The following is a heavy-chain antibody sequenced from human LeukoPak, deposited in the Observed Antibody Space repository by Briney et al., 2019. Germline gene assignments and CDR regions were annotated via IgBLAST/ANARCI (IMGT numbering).Heavy chain of an antibody. D-gene: IGHD2-15*01. CDR3: ARGGSCSGGSCYFDY. CDR2: IYPGDSDT. CDR1: GYSFTSYR. Sequence: GESLKISCKGSGYSFTSYRISWVRQMPGKGLEWMGIIYPGDSDTRYSPSFQGQVTISADKSISTAYLQWSSLKASDTAMYYCARGGSCSGGSCYFDYWGQGTLVTVSS. V-gene: IGHV5-51*01. J-gene: IGHJ4*02.